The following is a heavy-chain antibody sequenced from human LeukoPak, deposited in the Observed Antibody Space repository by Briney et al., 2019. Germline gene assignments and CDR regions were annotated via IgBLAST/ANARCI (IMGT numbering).Heavy chain of an antibody. Sequence: GGSLRLSCAASGFTFSSYGMHWVRQAPGKGLEWVAVISYDGSSKYYADSVKGRFTISRDNSKNTLYLQMNSLRAEDTAVYYCAVGASKDYWGQGTLVTVSS. V-gene: IGHV3-30*03. J-gene: IGHJ4*02. CDR3: AVGASKDY. CDR1: GFTFSSYG. D-gene: IGHD1-26*01. CDR2: ISYDGSSK.